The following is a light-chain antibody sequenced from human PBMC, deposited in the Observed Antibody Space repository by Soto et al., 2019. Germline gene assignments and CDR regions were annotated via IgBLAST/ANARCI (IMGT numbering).Light chain of an antibody. V-gene: IGKV3-15*01. CDR1: QSVSSN. CDR3: QQYNNWPPIT. CDR2: GAS. J-gene: IGKJ5*01. Sequence: EIVLTQSPGTLSLSPGERATLSCRASQSVSSNLAWYQQKPGQAPRLFIYGASTRATAIPPRFSGSGSGTDFTLTISSLQSEDFVVYYCQQYNNWPPITFGQGTRLENK.